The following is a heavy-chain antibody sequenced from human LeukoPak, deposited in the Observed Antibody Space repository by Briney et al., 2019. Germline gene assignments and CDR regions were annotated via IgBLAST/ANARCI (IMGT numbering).Heavy chain of an antibody. CDR2: IRSKANSYAT. Sequence: PGGSLRLSCAASGFTFSGSAMHWVRQASGKGLEWVGRIRSKANSYATAYAASVKGRFTISRDDSKNTAYLRMNSLKTEDTAVYYCTSRVPPMTTVTTIPFDIWGQGTMVTVSS. J-gene: IGHJ3*02. CDR3: TSRVPPMTTVTTIPFDI. D-gene: IGHD4-11*01. V-gene: IGHV3-73*01. CDR1: GFTFSGSA.